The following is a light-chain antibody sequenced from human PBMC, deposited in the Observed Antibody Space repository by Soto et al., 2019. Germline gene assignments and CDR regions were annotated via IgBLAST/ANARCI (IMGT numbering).Light chain of an antibody. CDR2: DAS. J-gene: IGKJ4*01. CDR1: QSISNY. V-gene: IGKV1-39*01. CDR3: QQGYSTPLT. Sequence: DIQMTQSPSSLSASVGDRVTITCRASQSISNYLHWYQQQPGKAPNLLIYDASTLQTGVPSRFSGSGSGKDFTLTISSLQPEDFATYYCQQGYSTPLTFGGGTKVDIK.